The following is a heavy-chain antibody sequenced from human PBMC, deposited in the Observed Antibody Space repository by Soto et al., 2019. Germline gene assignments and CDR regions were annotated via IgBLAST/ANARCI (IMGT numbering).Heavy chain of an antibody. Sequence: GVSLRLSCAASGFTFRTYAMHWVRQAPGKGLEWVAVISHDGSNTDYGDSVKGRFTISRDNSKNSLHLQMNSLRAEETAVYYCPRDASRDSRARGWLDTWGPGTLVTVSA. CDR2: ISHDGSNT. CDR1: GFTFRTYA. V-gene: IGHV3-30*03. CDR3: PRDASRDSRARGWLDT. D-gene: IGHD3-10*01. J-gene: IGHJ5*02.